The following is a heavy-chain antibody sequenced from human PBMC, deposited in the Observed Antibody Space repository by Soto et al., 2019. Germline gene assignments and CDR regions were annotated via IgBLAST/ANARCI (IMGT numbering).Heavy chain of an antibody. J-gene: IGHJ6*02. Sequence: GESLKISCKGSGYSFTSYWISWVRQMPGKGLEWMGRIDPSDSYTNYSPSFQGHVTISADKSISTAYLQWSSLKASDTAMYYCARRGTHDYYYYGMDVWGQGTTVTVSS. D-gene: IGHD3-10*01. V-gene: IGHV5-10-1*01. CDR1: GYSFTSYW. CDR3: ARRGTHDYYYYGMDV. CDR2: IDPSDSYT.